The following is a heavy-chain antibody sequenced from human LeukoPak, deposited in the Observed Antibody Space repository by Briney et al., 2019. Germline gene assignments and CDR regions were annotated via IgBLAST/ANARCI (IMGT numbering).Heavy chain of an antibody. CDR1: GFTFSSYA. D-gene: IGHD6-13*01. Sequence: GGSLRLSCAASGFTFSSYAMSWVRQAPGKGLEWVSGISGSAGNRYFADSVRGRFIISRDNSKSTLYLQMNSLRAEDTAVYYCAKEGSYWYPDYWGQGTLVTVSS. CDR3: AKEGSYWYPDY. J-gene: IGHJ4*02. CDR2: ISGSAGNR. V-gene: IGHV3-23*01.